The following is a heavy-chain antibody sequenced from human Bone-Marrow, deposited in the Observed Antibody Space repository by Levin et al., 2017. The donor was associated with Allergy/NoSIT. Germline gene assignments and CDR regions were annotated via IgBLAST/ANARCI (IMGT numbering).Heavy chain of an antibody. CDR3: ARYPHDYGDYGVDY. CDR2: INHSGST. CDR1: GGSFSGYY. V-gene: IGHV4-34*01. D-gene: IGHD4-17*01. J-gene: IGHJ4*02. Sequence: SETLSLTCAVYGGSFSGYYWSWIRQPPGKGLEWIGEINHSGSTNYNPSLKSRVTISVDTSKNQFSLKLSSVTAADTAVYYCARYPHDYGDYGVDYWGQGTLVTVSS.